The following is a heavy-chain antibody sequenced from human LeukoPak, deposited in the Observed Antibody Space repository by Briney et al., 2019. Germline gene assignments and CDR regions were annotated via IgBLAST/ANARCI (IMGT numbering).Heavy chain of an antibody. D-gene: IGHD1-1*01. CDR1: GFSFSSSG. V-gene: IGHV3-30*02. J-gene: IGHJ5*02. CDR2: TRFDDSYK. Sequence: GGSLRLSCAVSGFSFSSSGMHWVRQAPGKGPEWVAFTRFDDSYKAYGDSVKGRFTISRDNSKNTLYLQMDSLRSDDTAVYYCAKSSAGITWFDPWGQGTLVTVSS. CDR3: AKSSAGITWFDP.